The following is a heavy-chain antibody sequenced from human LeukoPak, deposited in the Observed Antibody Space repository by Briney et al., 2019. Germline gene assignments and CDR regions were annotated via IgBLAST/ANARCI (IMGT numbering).Heavy chain of an antibody. CDR3: ARDLCSRTSCYTGYFDY. V-gene: IGHV4-4*07. D-gene: IGHD2-2*02. Sequence: SETLSLTCTVSGGSISSYYWSWIRQPAGKGLEWIGRIYTSGSTNYNPSFKSRVTMSVDTSKNQFSLKLSSVTAADTAVYYCARDLCSRTSCYTGYFDYWGQGTLVTVSS. CDR2: IYTSGST. CDR1: GGSISSYY. J-gene: IGHJ4*02.